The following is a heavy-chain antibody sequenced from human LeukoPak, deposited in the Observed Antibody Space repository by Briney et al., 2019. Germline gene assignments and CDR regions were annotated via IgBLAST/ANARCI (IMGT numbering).Heavy chain of an antibody. Sequence: GGSLRLSCAASGFNIGPYAMYWVRQGPGRGLEWVSVIKADGSGTFYSDSVRGRFTTSRDNSKNSLYLQMSSLTSDDTALYYCATWAFYHNLDVWGQGTTVAVSS. V-gene: IGHV3-43*02. CDR2: IKADGSGT. CDR1: GFNIGPYA. D-gene: IGHD2/OR15-2a*01. J-gene: IGHJ6*02. CDR3: ATWAFYHNLDV.